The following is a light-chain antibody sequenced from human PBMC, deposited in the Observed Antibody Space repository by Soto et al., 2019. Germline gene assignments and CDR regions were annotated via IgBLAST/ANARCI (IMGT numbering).Light chain of an antibody. CDR3: QQFGGSPRT. Sequence: EIVLTQSPGTLSLSPGERATLSCRASQSVGESLVWYQQRPGQAPRLLIYRVFNRATGIPDRFSGSGSGTDFTLTISRLEHEDFAIFYCQQFGGSPRTFGQGTKVDIK. CDR2: RVF. V-gene: IGKV3-20*01. CDR1: QSVGES. J-gene: IGKJ1*01.